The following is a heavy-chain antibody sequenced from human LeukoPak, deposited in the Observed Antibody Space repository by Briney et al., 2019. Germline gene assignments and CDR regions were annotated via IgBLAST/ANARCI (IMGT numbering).Heavy chain of an antibody. CDR2: INHSGST. CDR3: ARDVTMVRGVMSDHFDY. D-gene: IGHD3-10*01. Sequence: SETLPLTCAVYGGSFSGYYWSWIRQPPGKGLEWIGEINHSGSTNYNPSLKSRVTISVDTSKNQFSLKLSSVTAADTAVYYCARDVTMVRGVMSDHFDYWGQGTLVTVSS. V-gene: IGHV4-34*01. J-gene: IGHJ4*02. CDR1: GGSFSGYY.